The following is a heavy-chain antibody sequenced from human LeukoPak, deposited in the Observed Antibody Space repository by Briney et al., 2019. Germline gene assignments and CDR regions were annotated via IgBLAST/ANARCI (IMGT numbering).Heavy chain of an antibody. CDR1: GGALTHFY. CDR2: IYHSGTT. Sequence: SETLSLTCNVSGGALTHFYWSWIRQPPGKGLGCIGYIYHSGTTNYSPSLKSRVTLSVDTSKSQFSLRLDSVTAADTAVYYCAREKRVVGAPHFDSWGQGTLVTVSS. J-gene: IGHJ4*02. V-gene: IGHV4-59*01. CDR3: AREKRVVGAPHFDS. D-gene: IGHD1-26*01.